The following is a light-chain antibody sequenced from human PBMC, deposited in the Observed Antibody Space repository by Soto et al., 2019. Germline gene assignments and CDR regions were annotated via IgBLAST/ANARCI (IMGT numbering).Light chain of an antibody. V-gene: IGKV3-15*01. J-gene: IGKJ3*01. CDR3: QQYNNWPPL. CDR2: GAS. Sequence: EIVMTQSPATLSVSPGERATLSCRASQSVSSNLAWYQQKPGQAPRLLIYGASTRATGIPARFSGSGSGTEFTLTISILQSEDLAVYYCQQYNNWPPLVGPGTKVDSK. CDR1: QSVSSN.